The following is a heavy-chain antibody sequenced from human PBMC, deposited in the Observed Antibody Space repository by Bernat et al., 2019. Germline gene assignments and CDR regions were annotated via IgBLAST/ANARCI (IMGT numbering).Heavy chain of an antibody. V-gene: IGHV3-23*01. J-gene: IGHJ4*02. CDR2: IGGSDGNT. CDR3: SRPGGSYVFRGFDS. D-gene: IGHD1-26*01. Sequence: EVQLLESGGGLVQPGGSLRLSCAASGFTFSNYAMSWVRQAPGKGLEWVSAIGGSDGNTYYADYMKGRFTSSRDNSKNMLYLQMNSLRAEDTAVYTCSRPGGSYVFRGFDSWGQGTLVTVSS. CDR1: GFTFSNYA.